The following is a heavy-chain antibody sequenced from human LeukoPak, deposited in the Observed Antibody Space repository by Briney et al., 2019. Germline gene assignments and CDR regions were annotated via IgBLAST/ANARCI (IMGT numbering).Heavy chain of an antibody. Sequence: GSSVKVSCKASGGTFSSYAISWVRQAPGQGLEWMGGIIPIFGTANYAQKFQGRVTITTDESTSTAYMELSSLRSEDTAVYYCARDRGGSSWYNWFDPWGQGALVTISS. D-gene: IGHD6-13*01. V-gene: IGHV1-69*05. CDR1: GGTFSSYA. CDR2: IIPIFGTA. J-gene: IGHJ5*02. CDR3: ARDRGGSSWYNWFDP.